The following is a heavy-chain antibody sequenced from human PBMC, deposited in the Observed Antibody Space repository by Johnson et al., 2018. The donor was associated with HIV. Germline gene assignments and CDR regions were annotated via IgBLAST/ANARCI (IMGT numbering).Heavy chain of an antibody. D-gene: IGHD2-2*01. V-gene: IGHV3-11*01. CDR1: GFMLSDYY. J-gene: IGHJ3*01. CDR2: ISSSVATI. CDR3: AKDSSPSWRRYDAFDF. Sequence: QMQLVESGGGVAKPGESLRLSCAASGFMLSDYYMTWIRQAPGTGLEGIPYISSSVATIYYADSVKGGFTISRDNDKNSLYLQMNSLRVEDTALYYCAKDSSPSWRRYDAFDFWGQGKMVTVSS.